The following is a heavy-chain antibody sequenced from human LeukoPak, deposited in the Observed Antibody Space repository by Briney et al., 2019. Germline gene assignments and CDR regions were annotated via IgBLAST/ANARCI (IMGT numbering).Heavy chain of an antibody. V-gene: IGHV4-34*01. CDR3: ARNRRYSMDV. CDR2: INHSGST. D-gene: IGHD1/OR15-1a*01. J-gene: IGHJ6*02. CDR1: GGSFSGYY. Sequence: PSETLSLTCAVYGGSFSGYYWSWIRQPPGKGLEWIGEINHSGSTNYNPSLKSRVTISVDTSKNQFSLKLSSVTAADTAVYYCARNRRYSMDVWGQETTVTVSS.